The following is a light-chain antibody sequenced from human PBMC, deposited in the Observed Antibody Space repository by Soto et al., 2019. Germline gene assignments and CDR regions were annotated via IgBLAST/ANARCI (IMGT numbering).Light chain of an antibody. J-gene: IGLJ2*01. V-gene: IGLV1-44*01. CDR2: SNN. CDR3: AGWDDSLNGPRVV. Sequence: QSVLTQPPSASGTPGQRVTISCSGSSSNIGSNTVNWYQQLPGTAPKLLIYSNNQRPSGVPDRFSGSKSGTSASLAISGLQSEEEADYDCAGWDDSLNGPRVVFGGGTKVTVL. CDR1: SSNIGSNT.